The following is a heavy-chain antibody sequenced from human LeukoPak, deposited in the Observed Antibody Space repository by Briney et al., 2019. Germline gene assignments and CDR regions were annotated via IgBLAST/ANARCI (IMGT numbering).Heavy chain of an antibody. CDR2: ISGSGGST. V-gene: IGHV3-23*01. CDR1: GFTFSSYA. J-gene: IGHJ4*02. CDR3: TTEYDRAMATRRFDY. Sequence: GGSLRLSCAASGFTFSSYAMSWVRQAPGKGLEWVSAISGSGGSTYYADSVKGRFTISRDNSKNTLYLQMNSLRAEDTAVYYCTTEYDRAMATRRFDYWGQGTLVTVSS. D-gene: IGHD5-24*01.